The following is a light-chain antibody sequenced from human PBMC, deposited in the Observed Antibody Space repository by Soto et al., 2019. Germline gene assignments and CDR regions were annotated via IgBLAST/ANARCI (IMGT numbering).Light chain of an antibody. CDR1: QSVSGW. J-gene: IGKJ1*01. Sequence: DIQMTQSPSTLSASVGDTVTVTCRASQSVSGWLAWYQQKPGQAPKLLIYKASSLESGVPSRFSGSGSGTEFTLTISSLQPDDFATYYCQQYNSYSMFGQGTKVDIK. V-gene: IGKV1-5*03. CDR3: QQYNSYSM. CDR2: KAS.